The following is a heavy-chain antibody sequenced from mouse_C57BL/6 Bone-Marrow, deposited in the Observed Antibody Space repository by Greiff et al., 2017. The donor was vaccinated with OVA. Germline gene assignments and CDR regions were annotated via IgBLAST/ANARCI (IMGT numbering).Heavy chain of an antibody. CDR2: IRNKANGYTT. CDR1: GFTFTDYY. J-gene: IGHJ3*01. D-gene: IGHD2-1*01. V-gene: IGHV7-3*01. CDR3: ARYCYGIFAY. Sequence: EVKLVESGGGLVQPGGSLSLSCAASGFTFTDYYMSWVRQPPGKALEWLGFIRNKANGYTTEYSASVKGRFTISRDNSQSILYLQMNALRAEDSATYYCARYCYGIFAYWGQGTLVTVSA.